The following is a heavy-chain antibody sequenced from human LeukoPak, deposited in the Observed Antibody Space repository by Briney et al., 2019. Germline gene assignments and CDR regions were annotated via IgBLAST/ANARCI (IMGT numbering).Heavy chain of an antibody. J-gene: IGHJ6*03. D-gene: IGHD3-16*01. CDR1: GYTFTGDY. CDR2: INPNSGGT. V-gene: IGHV1-2*06. CDR3: ARDRFNAAGGAYYYMDV. Sequence: ASVKVSCKASGYTFTGDYMHWVRQAPGQGLEWMGRINPNSGGTNYAQKFQGRVTMTRDTSISTAYMELSRLRSDDTAVYYCARDRFNAAGGAYYYMDVWGKGTTVTVSS.